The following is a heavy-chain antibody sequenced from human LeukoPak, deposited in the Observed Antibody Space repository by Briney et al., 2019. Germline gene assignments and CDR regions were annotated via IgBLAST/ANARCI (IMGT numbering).Heavy chain of an antibody. V-gene: IGHV3-30*18. J-gene: IGHJ3*01. CDR2: ISYDGSNK. Sequence: GGSLRLSCAASGFTFSSYGMSWVRQAPGKGLEWVAVISYDGSNKYYADSVKGRFTISRDNSKNTLYLQMNSLRAEDTAVYYCAKQRSYYYDSSGYYYPDWGQGTMVTVSS. CDR1: GFTFSSYG. D-gene: IGHD3-22*01. CDR3: AKQRSYYYDSSGYYYPD.